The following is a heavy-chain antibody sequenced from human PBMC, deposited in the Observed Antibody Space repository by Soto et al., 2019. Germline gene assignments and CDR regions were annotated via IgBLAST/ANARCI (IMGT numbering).Heavy chain of an antibody. CDR1: GFTFSDYY. CDR3: ARRRDYFDY. V-gene: IGHV3-11*01. CDR2: INSGGSAI. Sequence: GGSLRLSCAASGFTFSDYYMSWIRQAPGKGLEWLSYINSGGSAIYYADSVKGRFTISRDNAKNSLYPQMNSLRAEDTAVYYCARRRDYFDYWGQGTLVTVSS. J-gene: IGHJ4*02.